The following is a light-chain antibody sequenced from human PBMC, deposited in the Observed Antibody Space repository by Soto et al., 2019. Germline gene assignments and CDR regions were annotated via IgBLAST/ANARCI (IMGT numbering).Light chain of an antibody. Sequence: ILLTKNPSFLSASIGDRVTITCRASPGINTYLAWYQQKPGKAPKLLIYGASTLQSGVPSRFSGSESGAAFTLTISSLQPEDFATYYCQQLNSYPSTFGQGTRLEIK. CDR1: PGINTY. CDR3: QQLNSYPST. J-gene: IGKJ5*01. V-gene: IGKV1-9*01. CDR2: GAS.